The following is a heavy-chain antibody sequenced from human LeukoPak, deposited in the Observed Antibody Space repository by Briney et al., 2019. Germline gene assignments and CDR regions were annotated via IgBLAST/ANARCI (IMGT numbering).Heavy chain of an antibody. D-gene: IGHD6-19*01. CDR2: IKSKTDGGTT. V-gene: IGHV3-15*01. Sequence: PGGSLRLSCAASGFTFSNAWMSRVRQAPGKGLEWVGRIKSKTDGGTTDCAAPVKGRFTISRDDSKNTLYLQMNSLKTEDTAVYYCTTDLGSGWSTIDYWGQGTLVTVSS. J-gene: IGHJ4*02. CDR1: GFTFSNAW. CDR3: TTDLGSGWSTIDY.